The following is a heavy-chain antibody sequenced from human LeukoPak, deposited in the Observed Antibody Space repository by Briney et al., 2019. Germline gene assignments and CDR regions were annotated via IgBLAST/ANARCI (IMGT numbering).Heavy chain of an antibody. V-gene: IGHV4-4*07. D-gene: IGHD3-3*01. CDR2: IYGSGST. J-gene: IGHJ4*02. CDR1: GGSIRSY. CDR3: ARQRTSGSASNLRVAQIDS. Sequence: SETLSLTCTVSGGSIRSYWSWIRQPAGKGLEWIGRIYGSGSTYYNPSLKSRATISVDTSKNQISLKVSSVTAADSALYFCARQRTSGSASNLRVAQIDSWGQGTLVTVSS.